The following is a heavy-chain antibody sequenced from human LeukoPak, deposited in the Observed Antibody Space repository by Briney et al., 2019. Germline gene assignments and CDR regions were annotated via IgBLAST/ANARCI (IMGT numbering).Heavy chain of an antibody. D-gene: IGHD1-26*01. CDR3: ATVSAYGSYLLRYFQH. CDR2: FDPEDGET. Sequence: ASVKVSCKVSGCTLTELSMHWVRQAPGKGLEWMGGFDPEDGETIYAQKFQGRVTMTEDTSTDTAYMELSSLRSEDTAVYYCATVSAYGSYLLRYFQHWGQGTLVTVSS. CDR1: GCTLTELS. V-gene: IGHV1-24*01. J-gene: IGHJ1*01.